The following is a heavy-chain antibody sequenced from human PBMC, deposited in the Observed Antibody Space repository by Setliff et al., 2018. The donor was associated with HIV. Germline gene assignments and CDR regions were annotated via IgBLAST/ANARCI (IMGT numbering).Heavy chain of an antibody. CDR2: IYISGST. CDR1: GGSISSGSYY. CDR3: ARHSPTYCSGTSCYDNWFDP. Sequence: PSETLSLTCTVSGGSISSGSYYWSWIRQSAGKGLEWIGRIYISGSTNYNPSLKSRVTISLDTSRNQFSLKLSSVTAADTAVYYCARHSPTYCSGTSCYDNWFDPWGQGTLVTVSS. D-gene: IGHD2-2*01. V-gene: IGHV4-61*02. J-gene: IGHJ5*02.